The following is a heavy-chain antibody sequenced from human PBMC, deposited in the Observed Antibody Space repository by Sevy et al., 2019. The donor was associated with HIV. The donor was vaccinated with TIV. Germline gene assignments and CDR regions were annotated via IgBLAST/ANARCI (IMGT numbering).Heavy chain of an antibody. CDR2: ISGSGGST. V-gene: IGHV3-23*01. D-gene: IGHD3-10*01. Sequence: GGSLRLSCAASGFTFSSYAMSWVRQAPGKGLEWVSAISGSGGSTYYADSVKGRFTISRENSKNKLYLQMNSLRAEDTAVYYCAKYGRTAFRYYYYYYMDVWGKGTTVTVSS. J-gene: IGHJ6*03. CDR1: GFTFSSYA. CDR3: AKYGRTAFRYYYYYYMDV.